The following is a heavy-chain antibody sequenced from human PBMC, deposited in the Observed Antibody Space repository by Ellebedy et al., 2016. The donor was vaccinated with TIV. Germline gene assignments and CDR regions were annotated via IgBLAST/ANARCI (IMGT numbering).Heavy chain of an antibody. V-gene: IGHV5-51*01. Sequence: GESLKISXKASGYSFAHYWIGWVRQMPGKGLEWMGVMYPRDSDIRYSPSFQGHVTISADTSISTAYLQWTSLKASDSAMYYCAAYGGLDVWGKGTTVTVSS. CDR2: MYPRDSDI. D-gene: IGHD2-21*01. CDR1: GYSFAHYW. CDR3: AAYGGLDV. J-gene: IGHJ6*04.